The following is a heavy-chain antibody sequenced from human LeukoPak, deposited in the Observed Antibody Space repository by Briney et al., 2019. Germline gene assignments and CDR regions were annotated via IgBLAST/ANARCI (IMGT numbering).Heavy chain of an antibody. J-gene: IGHJ1*01. CDR3: ANRLGGSGWNGGYFLH. CDR1: WFSLSTTGVG. V-gene: IGHV2-5*02. Sequence: SGPTQVNPTQTLTLTCTFSWFSLSTTGVGVGWIRRPPGKALEWLALIYWDDAKRYSPSLKSRLTITKDTSKNQVVLTMTNMDPVDTATYYCANRLGGSGWNGGYFLHWGQGTLVTVSS. D-gene: IGHD6-19*01. CDR2: IYWDDAK.